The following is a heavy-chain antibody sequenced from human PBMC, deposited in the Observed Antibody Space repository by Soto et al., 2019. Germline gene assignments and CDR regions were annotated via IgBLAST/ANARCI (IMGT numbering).Heavy chain of an antibody. CDR2: ISSTSSYI. CDR3: ARPGAVYYCSSTSCFTWVFDY. Sequence: PGGSLRLSCAASGFTFSSYNMVWVRQAPGKGLEWVSSISSTSSYIYYADSVKGRFTISRDNAKNSLYLQMNSLRAEDAAFYYCARPGAVYYCSSTSCFTWVFDYWGQGTLVTVSS. CDR1: GFTFSSYN. J-gene: IGHJ4*02. D-gene: IGHD2-2*02. V-gene: IGHV3-21*01.